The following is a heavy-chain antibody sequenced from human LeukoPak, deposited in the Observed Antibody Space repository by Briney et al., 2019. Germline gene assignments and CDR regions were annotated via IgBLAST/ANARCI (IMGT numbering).Heavy chain of an antibody. CDR1: GGSMSGHY. D-gene: IGHD3-3*01. CDR3: ARKNFYPNWFFDV. CDR2: VSDSGDT. J-gene: IGHJ2*01. Sequence: SETLSLTCIVSGGSMSGHYWNWIRQSPGKALEWIGYVSDSGDTNYNPALKSRVSISVDTSKSQFSLRLMSLAATDTALYFCARKNFYPNWFFDVWGRGTLVTVSS. V-gene: IGHV4-59*08.